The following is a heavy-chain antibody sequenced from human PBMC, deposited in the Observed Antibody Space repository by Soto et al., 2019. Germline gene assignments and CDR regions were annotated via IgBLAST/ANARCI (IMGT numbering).Heavy chain of an antibody. CDR1: GGSFSGYY. CDR3: ARGRSITMLRGAPPDY. J-gene: IGHJ4*02. V-gene: IGHV4-34*01. D-gene: IGHD3-10*01. CDR2: INQSGGT. Sequence: SETLSLTCAVYGGSFSGYYWSWIRQPPGKGLEWIGEINQSGGTHYNPSLKSRVTISVDTSKNQFSLKLSSVTATDTAVYYCARGRSITMLRGAPPDYWGQGTLVTVSS.